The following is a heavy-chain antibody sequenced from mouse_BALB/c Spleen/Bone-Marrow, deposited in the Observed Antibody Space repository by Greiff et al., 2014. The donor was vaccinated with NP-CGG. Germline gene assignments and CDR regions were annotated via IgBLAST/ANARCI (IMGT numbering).Heavy chain of an antibody. V-gene: IGHV2-9*02. D-gene: IGHD2-3*01. J-gene: IGHJ2*01. Sequence: VQLQQSGPGLVAPSQSLSITCTVSGFSLTNYGVHWVRQPPGKGLEWLGVIWAGGSTNYNSALMSRLSISKDNSKNQVFLKTNSLQTDDTAMYYCARRGDGYYLDYWGQGTTLTVSS. CDR1: GFSLTNYG. CDR3: ARRGDGYYLDY. CDR2: IWAGGST.